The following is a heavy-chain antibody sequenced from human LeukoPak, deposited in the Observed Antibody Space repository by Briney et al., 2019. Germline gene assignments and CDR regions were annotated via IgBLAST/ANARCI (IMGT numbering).Heavy chain of an antibody. CDR2: INHSGST. J-gene: IGHJ5*02. D-gene: IGHD5-12*01. V-gene: IGHV4-34*01. CDR1: GGSFSGYY. CDR3: ARVPVGTTGYPGGSFDP. Sequence: SETLSLTCAVYGGSFSGYYWSWIRQPPGKGLEWIGEINHSGSTNYNPSLKSRVTISVDTSKNQFSLKLSSVTAADTAVYYCARVPVGTTGYPGGSFDPWGQGTLVTVSS.